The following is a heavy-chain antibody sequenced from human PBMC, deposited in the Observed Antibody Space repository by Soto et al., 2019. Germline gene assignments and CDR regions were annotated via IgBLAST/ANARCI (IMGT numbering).Heavy chain of an antibody. V-gene: IGHV4-4*02. J-gene: IGHJ4*02. D-gene: IGHD4-17*01. CDR1: GCSISSSNW. CDR3: ARVRWQLYFDY. Sequence: SETLSLTCAFSGCSISSSNWWSWVRQPPGKGLEWIGEIYHSGSTNYNPSLKSRVTISVDKSKNQFSLKLSSVTAADTAVYYCARVRWQLYFDYWGQGTLVTVSS. CDR2: IYHSGST.